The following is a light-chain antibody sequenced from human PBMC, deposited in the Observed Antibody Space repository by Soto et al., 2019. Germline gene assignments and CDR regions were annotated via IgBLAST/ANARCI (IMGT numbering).Light chain of an antibody. J-gene: IGKJ5*01. CDR3: EQSYSPPPIT. V-gene: IGKV1-39*01. Sequence: DVQMTQSPSSLSASVGDRVTITCRASQTISNYLNWYQKKPGKAPKLLIYAASSLQRGVPSRFSGSGSGTEFTLTIGSLQPEDFATYYCEQSYSPPPITFGQGTRLEIK. CDR2: AAS. CDR1: QTISNY.